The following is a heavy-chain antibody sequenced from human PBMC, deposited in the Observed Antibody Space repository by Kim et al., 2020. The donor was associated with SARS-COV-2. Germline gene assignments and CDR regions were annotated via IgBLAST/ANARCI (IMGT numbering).Heavy chain of an antibody. D-gene: IGHD6-13*01. V-gene: IGHV3-30*02. Sequence: VRDRFTISRDNSKNTLYLQMNSLRAEDTAVYYCTKALIAAAGTPGSDFDYSDQGTLVTVSS. J-gene: IGHJ4*02. CDR3: TKALIAAAGTPGSDFDY.